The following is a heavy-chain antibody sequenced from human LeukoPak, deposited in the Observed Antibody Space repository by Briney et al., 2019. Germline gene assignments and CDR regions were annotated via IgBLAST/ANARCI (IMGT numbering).Heavy chain of an antibody. CDR2: ISAYNGNT. J-gene: IGHJ6*02. CDR3: ARGRLSYYDSSGDYFYYYGMDA. Sequence: ASVKVSCTASSYTFTSYGISWVRQAPGQGLEWMGWISAYNGNTNYAQKLQGRVTMTTDTSTSTAYMELRSLRSDDTAVYYCARGRLSYYDSSGDYFYYYGMDAWGQGTTVTVSS. V-gene: IGHV1-18*01. CDR1: SYTFTSYG. D-gene: IGHD3-22*01.